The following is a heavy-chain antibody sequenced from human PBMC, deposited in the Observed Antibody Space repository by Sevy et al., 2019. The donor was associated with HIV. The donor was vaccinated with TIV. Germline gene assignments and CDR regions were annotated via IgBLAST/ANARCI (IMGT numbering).Heavy chain of an antibody. CDR3: AREQVVPAAMDYYGMDV. CDR1: GFTFSSYS. J-gene: IGHJ6*02. V-gene: IGHV3-21*01. Sequence: GGSLRLSCAASGFTFSSYSMNWVRQAPGKGLEWVSSISCSSSYIYYADSVKGRFTISRDNAKNSLYLQMNSLRAEDTAVYYCAREQVVPAAMDYYGMDVWGQGTTVTVSS. D-gene: IGHD2-2*01. CDR2: ISCSSSYI.